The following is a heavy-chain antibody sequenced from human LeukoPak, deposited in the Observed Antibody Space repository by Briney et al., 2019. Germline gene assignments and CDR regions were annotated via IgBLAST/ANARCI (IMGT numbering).Heavy chain of an antibody. J-gene: IGHJ6*02. Sequence: PGGSLRLSCAASGFTVSSNYMSWVRQAPGKGLEWVSVIYSGGSTYYADSVKGRFTISRDNSKNTLYLQMNSLRAEDTAVYYCARSNCSSTSCYTRSYYYYGMDVRGQGTTVTVSS. CDR3: ARSNCSSTSCYTRSYYYYGMDV. D-gene: IGHD2-2*02. V-gene: IGHV3-66*02. CDR2: IYSGGST. CDR1: GFTVSSNY.